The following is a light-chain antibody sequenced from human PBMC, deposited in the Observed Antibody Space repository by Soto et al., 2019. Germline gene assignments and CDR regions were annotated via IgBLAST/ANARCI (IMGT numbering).Light chain of an antibody. CDR2: SDY. Sequence: SVLTQSPSASGTPGQRVTISCSGSSSNIGRNSVSWYQKHPGTAPKLLIFSDYQRPSGVPERFSGSKSGTSASLAISGLQPGDEADYFCAAWDDSLNALLFGGGTKVTVL. V-gene: IGLV1-44*01. CDR3: AAWDDSLNALL. J-gene: IGLJ2*01. CDR1: SSNIGRNS.